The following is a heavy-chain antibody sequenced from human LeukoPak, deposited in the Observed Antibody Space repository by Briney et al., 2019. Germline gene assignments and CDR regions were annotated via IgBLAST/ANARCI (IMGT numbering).Heavy chain of an antibody. CDR1: GFTFNKYW. CDR2: IKQDGREE. D-gene: IGHD2-2*01. CDR3: ARGMVPAAPGDYYYGMDV. J-gene: IGHJ6*02. V-gene: IGHV3-7*03. Sequence: HAGGSLRLSCAASGFTFNKYWMSWVRQAPGKGPEWVANIKQDGREEYYLDSVKGRFTISRDNAKSSLYLQMTSLGTEDTAVYYCARGMVPAAPGDYYYGMDVWGQGTTVTVSS.